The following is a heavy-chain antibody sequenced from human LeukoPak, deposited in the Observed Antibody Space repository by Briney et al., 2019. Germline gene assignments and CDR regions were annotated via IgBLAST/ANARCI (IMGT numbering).Heavy chain of an antibody. CDR3: ATESQYYYGSGSYYNLVDRFDY. Sequence: SETLSLTCTVSGGSISSSCYYWGWIRQPPGKGLEWIGSIYYSGSTYYNPSLKSRVTISVDTSKNQFSLKLSSVTAADTAVYYCATESQYYYGSGSYYNLVDRFDYWGRGTLVTVSS. CDR1: GGSISSSCYY. V-gene: IGHV4-39*07. J-gene: IGHJ4*02. CDR2: IYYSGST. D-gene: IGHD3-10*01.